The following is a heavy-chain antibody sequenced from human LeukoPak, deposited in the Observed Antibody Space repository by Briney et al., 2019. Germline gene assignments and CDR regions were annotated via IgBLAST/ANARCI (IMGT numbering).Heavy chain of an antibody. Sequence: GGSLRLSCVASGFTFSNCEMNWVRQAPGKGLEWVSYISSSGSSIYYAGSVKGRFTISRDNAKNSLYLQMNTLRAEDTAVYYCASPSMTYYYYYMDVWGRGTTVTVSS. J-gene: IGHJ6*03. D-gene: IGHD2/OR15-2a*01. CDR1: GFTFSNCE. CDR2: ISSSGSSI. CDR3: ASPSMTYYYYYMDV. V-gene: IGHV3-48*03.